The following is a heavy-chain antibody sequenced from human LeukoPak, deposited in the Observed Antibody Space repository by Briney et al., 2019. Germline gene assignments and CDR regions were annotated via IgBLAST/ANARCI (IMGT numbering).Heavy chain of an antibody. J-gene: IGHJ4*02. CDR2: ISSSGSTV. CDR3: ARELIMVRGVIGY. V-gene: IGHV3-11*01. Sequence: PGGSLRLSCAASGFRFSDYDMSLIRQAPGQGLEWASYISSSGSTVYYADSVKGRFTISRDNAKNSLYLQMNGLRAEDTAVYYCARELIMVRGVIGYWGQGTLVTVSS. D-gene: IGHD3-10*01. CDR1: GFRFSDYD.